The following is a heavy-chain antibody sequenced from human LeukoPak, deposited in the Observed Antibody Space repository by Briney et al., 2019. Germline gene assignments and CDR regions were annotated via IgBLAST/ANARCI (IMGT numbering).Heavy chain of an antibody. J-gene: IGHJ3*02. CDR2: INWNGGST. CDR1: GFTFDDYG. V-gene: IGHV3-20*04. CDR3: ARPYSSGWAFDI. Sequence: SGGSLRLSCAASGFTFDDYGMSWVRQAPGKGREWVSGINWNGGSTGYADSVKGRFTISRDNAKNSLYLQMNSLRAENTALYYCARPYSSGWAFDIWGQGTMVTVSS. D-gene: IGHD6-19*01.